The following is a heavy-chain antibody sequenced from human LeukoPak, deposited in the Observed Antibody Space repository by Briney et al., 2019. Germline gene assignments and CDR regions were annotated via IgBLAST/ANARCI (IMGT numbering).Heavy chain of an antibody. Sequence: ASVKVSCKASGYTFTAYYVHWVRQAPGQGLEWMGWINPNTGGTNYAQKFQGRVTMTKDTSINAAYMELNKLTSDDTAVYYCGRGNKSFDPWGQGTLVTVS. CDR2: INPNTGGT. CDR3: GRGNKSFDP. CDR1: GYTFTAYY. J-gene: IGHJ5*02. V-gene: IGHV1-2*02.